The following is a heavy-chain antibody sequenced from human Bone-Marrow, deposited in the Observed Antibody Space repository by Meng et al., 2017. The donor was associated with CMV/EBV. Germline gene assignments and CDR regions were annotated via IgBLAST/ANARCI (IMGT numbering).Heavy chain of an antibody. J-gene: IGHJ6*02. V-gene: IGHV1-46*01. D-gene: IGHD3-3*01. CDR3: ARDSGHIWSGRIGGMDV. CDR1: GFTFSSYA. CDR2: INPSGGST. Sequence: ASGFTFSSYAMHWVRQAPVQGLEWMGIINPSGGSTSYAQKFQGRVTMTRDTSTSTVYMELSSLRSEDTAVYYCARDSGHIWSGRIGGMDVWGQGTTVTVSS.